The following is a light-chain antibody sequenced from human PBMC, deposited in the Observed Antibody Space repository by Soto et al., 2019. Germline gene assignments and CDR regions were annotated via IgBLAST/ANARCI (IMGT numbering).Light chain of an antibody. CDR1: QSVNTW. Sequence: IQMTQSPSTLSASVGDSVTIACRASQSVNTWLAWYQKKQGKAPKLLIYDASSLQSGVPSRFSGSGSGTEFTLTISSLQPDDFATYYCQQYNSDWGFGQGTKVEIK. V-gene: IGKV1-5*01. CDR3: QQYNSDWG. CDR2: DAS. J-gene: IGKJ1*01.